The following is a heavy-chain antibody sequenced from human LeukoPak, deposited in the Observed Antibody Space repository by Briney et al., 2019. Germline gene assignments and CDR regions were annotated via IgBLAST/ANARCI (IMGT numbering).Heavy chain of an antibody. CDR2: IIPIFGTA. V-gene: IGHV1-69*01. J-gene: IGHJ4*02. CDR1: GGTFSSYA. D-gene: IGHD5-18*01. Sequence: GSSVKVSCKASGGTFSSYAISWVRQAPGQGLEWMGGIIPIFGTANYAQKFQGRVTITADESTSTAYMELSSLRSEDTAVYYCGTLRIQLWMALDSWGQGTLVTVSS. CDR3: GTLRIQLWMALDS.